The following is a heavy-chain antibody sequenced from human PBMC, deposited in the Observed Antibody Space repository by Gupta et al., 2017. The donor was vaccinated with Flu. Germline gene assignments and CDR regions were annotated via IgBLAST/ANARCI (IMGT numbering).Heavy chain of an antibody. CDR1: GFTFSGAW. V-gene: IGHV3-15*01. Sequence: EVQLVESGGGLVKPGGSLTLSCAASGFTFSGAWMTWVRQAPGQGLEWVGHIRSKADDETTDYAAPVKGRFIISRDDSKNTLYLQMDSLKTGDTAIYYCTTSFDDSGYDWPHEYYSMDVWGPGTTVTVSS. D-gene: IGHD5-12*01. CDR3: TTSFDDSGYDWPHEYYSMDV. CDR2: IRSKADDETT. J-gene: IGHJ6*02.